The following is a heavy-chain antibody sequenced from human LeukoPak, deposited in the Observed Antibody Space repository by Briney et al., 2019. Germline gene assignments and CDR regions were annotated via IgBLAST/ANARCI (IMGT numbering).Heavy chain of an antibody. CDR3: ARAQDYYGSGSYYYLYAMDV. D-gene: IGHD3-10*01. Sequence: ASVKVSCKASGYNFNNYGITWVRQAPGQGLEWMGWISKHNGNTNYAQKFQDRVTTTIDTSTSTAYMELRSLRSDDTAVYYCARAQDYYGSGSYYYLYAMDVWGQGTTVTVSS. CDR1: GYNFNNYG. CDR2: ISKHNGNT. V-gene: IGHV1-18*01. J-gene: IGHJ6*02.